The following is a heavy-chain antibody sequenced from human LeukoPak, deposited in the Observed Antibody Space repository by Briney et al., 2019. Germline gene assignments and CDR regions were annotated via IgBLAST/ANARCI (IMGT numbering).Heavy chain of an antibody. CDR2: ISSSSSTI. Sequence: GGSLRLXCAASGFTFSSYSMNWVRQAPGKELEWVSYISSSSSTIYCADSVKGRFTISRDNAKNSLYLQMNSLRAEDTAVYYCARDLDYDFWSGYYPYWGQGTLVTVSS. CDR1: GFTFSSYS. V-gene: IGHV3-48*01. J-gene: IGHJ4*02. D-gene: IGHD3-3*01. CDR3: ARDLDYDFWSGYYPY.